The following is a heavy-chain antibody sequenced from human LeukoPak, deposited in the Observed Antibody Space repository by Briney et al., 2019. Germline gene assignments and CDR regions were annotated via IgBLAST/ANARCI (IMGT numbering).Heavy chain of an antibody. D-gene: IGHD2-2*01. CDR2: IIPILGIA. CDR3: ASYCSSTSCSDYYYYYMDV. CDR1: GGTFSSYA. V-gene: IGHV1-69*04. J-gene: IGHJ6*03. Sequence: GASVKVSCKASGGTFSSYAISWVRQAPGQGLEWMGRIIPILGIANYAQKFQGRVTITADKSTSTAYMELSSLRSEDTAVYYCASYCSSTSCSDYYYYYMDVWGKGTTVTVSS.